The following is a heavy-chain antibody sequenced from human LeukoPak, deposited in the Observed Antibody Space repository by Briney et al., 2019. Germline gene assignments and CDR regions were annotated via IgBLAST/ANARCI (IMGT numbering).Heavy chain of an antibody. CDR2: IYHTGST. V-gene: IGHV4-59*11. D-gene: IGHD4-23*01. J-gene: IGHJ4*02. CDR3: AREGRWGMKYYFDF. Sequence: SDTLSLTCNVSGGSFTGHYWSWVRQSPEKGLEWIGQIYHTGSTHYNPSLRSRFAISVDTSKNKFFLNVKSVTAADTAVYYCAREGRWGMKYYFDFWGQGTLVIVSS. CDR1: GGSFTGHY.